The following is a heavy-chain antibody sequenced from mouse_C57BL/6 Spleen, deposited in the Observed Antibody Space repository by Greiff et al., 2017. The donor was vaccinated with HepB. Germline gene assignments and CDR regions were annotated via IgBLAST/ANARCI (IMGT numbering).Heavy chain of an antibody. J-gene: IGHJ1*03. V-gene: IGHV1-52*01. Sequence: QVQLQQPGAELVRPGSSVKLSCKASGYTFTSYWMHWVKQRPIQGLEWIGNIDPSDSETHYNQKFKDKATLTVDKSSSTAYMQLSSLTSEDSAVYYCARPSYYGSSHQYFDVWGTGTTVTVSS. CDR1: GYTFTSYW. CDR2: IDPSDSET. D-gene: IGHD1-1*01. CDR3: ARPSYYGSSHQYFDV.